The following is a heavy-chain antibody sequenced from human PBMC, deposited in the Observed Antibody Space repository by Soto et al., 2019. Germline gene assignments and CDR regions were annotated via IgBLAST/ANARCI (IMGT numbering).Heavy chain of an antibody. Sequence: QVQLQESGPGLVKPSQTLSLTCTVSGGSISSGGYYWSWIRQHPGKGLEWIGYIYYSGRTYYNPSRKGRVTISVDTSKHQFSLKLSSVSAADSDVYYCARSLMLAYGGVIDQLGYWAQGTLVPVSA. V-gene: IGHV4-31*03. D-gene: IGHD3-16*02. CDR1: GGSISSGGYY. J-gene: IGHJ4*02. CDR2: IYYSGRT. CDR3: ARSLMLAYGGVIDQLGY.